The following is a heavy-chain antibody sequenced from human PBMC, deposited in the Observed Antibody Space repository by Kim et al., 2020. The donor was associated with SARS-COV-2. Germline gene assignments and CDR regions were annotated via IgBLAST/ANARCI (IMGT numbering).Heavy chain of an antibody. V-gene: IGHV3-23*01. CDR2: ISGSGGST. J-gene: IGHJ3*02. CDR3: AKESNDFWSGYYLSDAFDI. Sequence: GGSLRLSCAASGFTFSSYAMSWVRQAPGKGLEWVSAISGSGGSTYYADSVKGRFTISRDNSKNTLYLQMNSLRAEDTAVYYCAKESNDFWSGYYLSDAFDIWGQGTMVTVSS. CDR1: GFTFSSYA. D-gene: IGHD3-3*01.